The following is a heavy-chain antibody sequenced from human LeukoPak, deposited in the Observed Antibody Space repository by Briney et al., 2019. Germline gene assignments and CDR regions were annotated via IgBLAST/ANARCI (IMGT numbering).Heavy chain of an antibody. CDR1: GFTVSNNY. CDR2: IYSGGTT. D-gene: IGHD4-11*01. Sequence: PGGSLRLSCAASGFTVSNNYMSWVRQAPGKGLEWVSVIYSGGTTYYADSVKGRFTISRDNSKNTLDLQMNSLRTEDTAVYYCARAPMTTVTTSDYWGQGTLVTVSS. J-gene: IGHJ4*02. V-gene: IGHV3-66*02. CDR3: ARAPMTTVTTSDY.